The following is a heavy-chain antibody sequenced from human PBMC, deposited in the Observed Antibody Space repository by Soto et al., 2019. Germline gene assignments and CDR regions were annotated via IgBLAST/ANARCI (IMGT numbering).Heavy chain of an antibody. D-gene: IGHD4-17*01. CDR1: GFTFSSYA. V-gene: IGHV3-30-3*01. Sequence: QVQLVESGGGVVQPGRSLRLSCAASGFTFSSYAMYWVRQAPGKGLEWVAVISYDGSNKNYADSVKCRFTISRDYSQNTLYLQMNSLRAEDTAIYYCTRPTVTTGAHGYFELWGRGTLVTFSS. J-gene: IGHJ2*01. CDR2: ISYDGSNK. CDR3: TRPTVTTGAHGYFEL.